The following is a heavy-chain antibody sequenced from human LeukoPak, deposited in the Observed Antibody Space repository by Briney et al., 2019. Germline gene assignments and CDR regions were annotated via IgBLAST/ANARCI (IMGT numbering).Heavy chain of an antibody. V-gene: IGHV4-39*07. J-gene: IGHJ3*02. CDR2: INHSGST. Sequence: SETLSLTCTVSGGSISSSSYYWGWIRQPPGKGLEWIGEINHSGSTNYNPSLKSRVTILVDTSKNQFSLKLSSVTAADTAVYYCARGDMAKGAFDIWGQGTMVTVSS. D-gene: IGHD5-24*01. CDR1: GGSISSSSYY. CDR3: ARGDMAKGAFDI.